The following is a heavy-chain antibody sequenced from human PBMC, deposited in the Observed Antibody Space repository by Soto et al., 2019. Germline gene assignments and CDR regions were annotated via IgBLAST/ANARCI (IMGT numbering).Heavy chain of an antibody. CDR3: VGSSGC. V-gene: IGHV3-30*04. D-gene: IGHD3-10*01. J-gene: IGHJ4*01. CDR2: ISYDGRNK. Sequence: QVQLVESGGGVVQPGRSLRLSCAASGYTFTDHGMYWVRQAPGKGLEWLALISYDGRNKNYADSVRGRFTMSTDSSKKTLFLPINSLIPEATAVYYCVGSSGCWGPGNLVTVSS. CDR1: GYTFTDHG.